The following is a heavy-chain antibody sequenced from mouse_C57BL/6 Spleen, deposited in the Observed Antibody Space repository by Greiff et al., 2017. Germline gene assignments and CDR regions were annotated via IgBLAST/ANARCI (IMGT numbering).Heavy chain of an antibody. Sequence: VQLQQSGPELVKPGASVKISCKASGYSFTGYYMNWVKQSPEKSLEWIGEINPSTGGTTYNQKFKAKATLTVDKSSSTAYMQLKSLTSEDSAVYYLARGDYYGSSYSFDVWGTGTTVTVSS. CDR3: ARGDYYGSSYSFDV. CDR2: INPSTGGT. CDR1: GYSFTGYY. V-gene: IGHV1-42*01. J-gene: IGHJ1*03. D-gene: IGHD1-1*01.